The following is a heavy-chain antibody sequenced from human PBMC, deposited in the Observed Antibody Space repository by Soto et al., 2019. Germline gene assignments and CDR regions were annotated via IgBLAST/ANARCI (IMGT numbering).Heavy chain of an antibody. Sequence: PGGALRLSCAPSGFTFSNYAMTWVRLAPGKGLEWVSSISPSVVDTYYTASVKGRFTISRDNSKNTLYLHMNSLRADDTAIYYCAKSGSHSYFDYWGQGTLVTASS. CDR1: GFTFSNYA. V-gene: IGHV3-23*01. CDR3: AKSGSHSYFDY. J-gene: IGHJ4*02. CDR2: ISPSVVDT. D-gene: IGHD1-26*01.